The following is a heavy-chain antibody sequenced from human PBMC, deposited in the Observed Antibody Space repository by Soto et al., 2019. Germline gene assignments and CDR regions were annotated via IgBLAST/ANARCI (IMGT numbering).Heavy chain of an antibody. CDR1: GFTFSSYA. J-gene: IGHJ2*01. Sequence: QVQLVESGGGVVQPGRSLRLSCAASGFTFSSYAMHWVRQAPGKGLEWVAVISYDGSNKYYADSVKGRFTISRDNSKNTLYLEMNSLRAEDTAVYYCACATASTRTFWCFDLWGRGTLVTVSS. V-gene: IGHV3-30-3*01. CDR2: ISYDGSNK. CDR3: ACATASTRTFWCFDL.